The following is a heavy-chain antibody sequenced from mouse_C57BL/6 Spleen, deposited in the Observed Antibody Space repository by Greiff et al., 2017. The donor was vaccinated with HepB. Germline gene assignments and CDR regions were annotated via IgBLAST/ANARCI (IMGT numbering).Heavy chain of an antibody. V-gene: IGHV2-2*01. D-gene: IGHD2-3*01. Sequence: VQLVESGPGLVQPSQSLSITCTVSGFSLTSYGVHWVRQSPGKGLEWRGVIWSGGSTDYNAAFISRLSISKDNSKSQVFFKMNSLQADDTAIYYCARMEDDGYHLFAYWGQGTLVTVSA. CDR2: IWSGGST. CDR1: GFSLTSYG. J-gene: IGHJ3*01. CDR3: ARMEDDGYHLFAY.